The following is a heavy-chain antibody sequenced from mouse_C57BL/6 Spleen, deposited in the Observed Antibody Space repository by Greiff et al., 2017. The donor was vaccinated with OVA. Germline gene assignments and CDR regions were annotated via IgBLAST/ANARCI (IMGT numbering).Heavy chain of an antibody. J-gene: IGHJ2*01. D-gene: IGHD1-1*01. Sequence: QVQLQQSGAELVKPGASVKISCKASGYAFSSYWMNWVKQRPGKGLEWIGQIYPGDGDTNYNGKFKGKATLTADKSSSTAYMQLSSLTSEDSAVYFCARSNYGSGDYFDYWGQGTTLTVSS. CDR3: ARSNYGSGDYFDY. CDR2: IYPGDGDT. V-gene: IGHV1-80*01. CDR1: GYAFSSYW.